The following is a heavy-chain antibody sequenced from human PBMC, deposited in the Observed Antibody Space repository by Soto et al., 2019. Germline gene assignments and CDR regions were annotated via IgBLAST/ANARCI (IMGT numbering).Heavy chain of an antibody. CDR1: GDSMNRGGHY. J-gene: IGHJ5*01. Sequence: SEARCLTCTVSGDSMNRGGHYWSWIRQPPGKGLEWMGYIYHSGSTHYNPSLNSRLTISIDTSTNRFSLNLTSVTAADTAVYFCARLRCETDHNWFAPRGQRALVPVSS. D-gene: IGHD3-16*01. CDR3: ARLRCETDHNWFAP. V-gene: IGHV4-30-4*01. CDR2: IYHSGST.